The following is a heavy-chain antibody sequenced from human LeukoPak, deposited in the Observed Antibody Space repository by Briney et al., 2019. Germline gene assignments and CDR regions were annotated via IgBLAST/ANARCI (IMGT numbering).Heavy chain of an antibody. CDR1: GSTFSSYS. CDR3: AKAGPYYFDY. CDR2: ISSSSSTI. J-gene: IGHJ4*02. Sequence: GGSLRLSCAASGSTFSSYSMNWVRQAPGKGLEWVSYISSSSSTIYYADSVKGRFTISRDNSKTTLYLQMNSLRAEDTAVYYCAKAGPYYFDYWGQGTLATVSS. V-gene: IGHV3-48*01. D-gene: IGHD3-10*01.